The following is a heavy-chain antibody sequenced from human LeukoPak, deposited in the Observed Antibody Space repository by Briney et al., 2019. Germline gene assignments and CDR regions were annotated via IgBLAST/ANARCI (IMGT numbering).Heavy chain of an antibody. CDR2: ISGSGGST. CDR1: GFTFSSYG. Sequence: GGSLRLSCAASGFTFSSYGMSWVRQAPGKGLEWVSAISGSGGSTYYADSVKGRFTISRDNSKNALYQQMNSLRPEDTAVYYCARGTPPQSSSWPFDYWGLGTLVTVSS. CDR3: ARGTPPQSSSWPFDY. D-gene: IGHD6-13*01. J-gene: IGHJ4*02. V-gene: IGHV3-23*01.